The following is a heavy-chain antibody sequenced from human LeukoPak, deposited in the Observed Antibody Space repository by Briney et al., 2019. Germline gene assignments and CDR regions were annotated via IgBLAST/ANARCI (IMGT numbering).Heavy chain of an antibody. D-gene: IGHD5-18*01. V-gene: IGHV3-21*01. J-gene: IGHJ4*02. CDR2: ISSSSSYI. CDR3: ARDRGRGYSYGYSDY. CDR1: GFTFSSYS. Sequence: PGGSLRLSCAASGFTFSSYSMNWVRQAPGKGLEWVSSISSSSSYIYYADSEKGRFTISRDNAKNSLYLQMNSLRAEDTAVYYCARDRGRGYSYGYSDYWGQGTLVTVSS.